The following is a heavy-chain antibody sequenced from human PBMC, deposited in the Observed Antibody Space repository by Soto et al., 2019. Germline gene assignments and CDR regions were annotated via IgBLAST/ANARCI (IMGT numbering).Heavy chain of an antibody. CDR1: GGSISSYY. V-gene: IGHV4-59*01. J-gene: IGHJ6*03. CDR3: ARGKYGDYYYYYYMDV. D-gene: IGHD4-17*01. Sequence: QVQLQESGPGLVKPSETLSLTCTVSGGSISSYYWSWIRQPPGKGLEWIGYFYYSGSTNYNPSLKSRVTISVDTSKNRFSLKLSSVTAADTAVYYCARGKYGDYYYYYYMDVWGKGTTVTVSS. CDR2: FYYSGST.